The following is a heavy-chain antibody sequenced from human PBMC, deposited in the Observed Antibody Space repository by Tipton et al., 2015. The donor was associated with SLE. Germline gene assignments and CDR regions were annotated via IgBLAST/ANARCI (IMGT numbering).Heavy chain of an antibody. J-gene: IGHJ6*03. CDR2: IYYSGST. D-gene: IGHD3-10*01. V-gene: IGHV4-39*07. CDR1: GGSISSSSYY. CDR3: ARDRGTGYYYYYMDV. Sequence: TLSLTCTVSGGSISSSSYYWGWIRQPPGKGLEWIGSIYYSGSTNYNPSLKSRVTISVDTSKNQFSLKLSSVTAADTAVYYCARDRGTGYYYYYMDVWGKGTTVTVSS.